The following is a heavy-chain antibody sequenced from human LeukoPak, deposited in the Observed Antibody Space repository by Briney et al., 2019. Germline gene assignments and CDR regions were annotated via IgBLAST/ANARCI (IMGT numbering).Heavy chain of an antibody. V-gene: IGHV4-31*03. J-gene: IGHJ4*02. CDR1: GGSISSGGYY. CDR2: IYYSGST. Sequence: PSETLSLTCTVSGGSISSGGYYWSWIRQHPGKGLEWIGHIYYSGSTYYNPSLKSRVTISVDTSKNQFSLKLSSVTAADTAVYYCARDSYSSSSFGYWGQGTLVTVSS. D-gene: IGHD6-6*01. CDR3: ARDSYSSSSFGY.